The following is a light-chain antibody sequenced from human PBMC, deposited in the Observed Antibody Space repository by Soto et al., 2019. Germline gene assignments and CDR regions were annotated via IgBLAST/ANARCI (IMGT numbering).Light chain of an antibody. CDR2: DVS. V-gene: IGLV2-14*01. Sequence: QSVLTQPASVSGSPGQSITISCTGTSSDVGGYNYVSWYQQHPGKAPKLMIYDVSNRPSGVSNRFSGSKSGNTASLTISGLQAEDEADYYCSSYTSSSPLVFGTGTNSTVL. CDR3: SSYTSSSPLV. J-gene: IGLJ1*01. CDR1: SSDVGGYNY.